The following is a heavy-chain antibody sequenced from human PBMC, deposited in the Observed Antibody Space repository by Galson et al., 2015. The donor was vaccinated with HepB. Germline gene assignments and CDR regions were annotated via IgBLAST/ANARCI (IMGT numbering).Heavy chain of an antibody. Sequence: SLRLSCAASEFIFSNYWMSWVRQAPGKGLEWVANIKQDGSEKNYGDSMKGRFTISRDKARNSLYLQMNSLRAKDTALYYCARVPSGGQTMDYWGQGTLVTVSS. CDR3: ARVPSGGQTMDY. V-gene: IGHV3-7*01. D-gene: IGHD4-23*01. CDR1: EFIFSNYW. J-gene: IGHJ4*02. CDR2: IKQDGSEK.